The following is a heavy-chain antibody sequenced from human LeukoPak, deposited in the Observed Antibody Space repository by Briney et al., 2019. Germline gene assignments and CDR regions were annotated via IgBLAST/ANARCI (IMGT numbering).Heavy chain of an antibody. CDR3: ARQGGRFGHNWFDP. CDR2: IYPGDSDT. Sequence: GESLKISCQASGYKFTNYWIGWVRQMPGKGLEWMGIIYPGDSDTRYSPSFQGQVTISADKSISTAYLQWSSLKASDTAMYYCARQGGRFGHNWFDPWGQGTLVTVSS. V-gene: IGHV5-51*01. CDR1: GYKFTNYW. J-gene: IGHJ5*02. D-gene: IGHD3-10*01.